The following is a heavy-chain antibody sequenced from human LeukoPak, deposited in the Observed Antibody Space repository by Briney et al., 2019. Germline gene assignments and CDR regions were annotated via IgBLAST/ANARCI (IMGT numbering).Heavy chain of an antibody. CDR2: ISSSSSHI. D-gene: IGHD3-3*01. Sequence: GGSLRLSCAASGFAFNTYTMNWVRQAPGKGLEWVSSISSSSSHIYYADSVKGRFTISRDNAKNSLYLQMNSLRVEDTAVYYCARAPYPLTIFGVVTPYGMDVWGQGTTVTVSS. V-gene: IGHV3-21*01. J-gene: IGHJ6*02. CDR3: ARAPYPLTIFGVVTPYGMDV. CDR1: GFAFNTYT.